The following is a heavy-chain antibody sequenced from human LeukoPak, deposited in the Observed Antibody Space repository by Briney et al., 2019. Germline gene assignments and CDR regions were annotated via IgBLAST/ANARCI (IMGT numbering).Heavy chain of an antibody. CDR2: INTNTGNP. CDR3: ARSFPSSSSLYFDY. Sequence: ASVKVSCKASGYTFTSYAMNWVRQAPGQGLEWVGWINTNTGNPTYAQGFTGRFVFSLDTSVSTAYLQISSLKAEDTAVYYCARSFPSSSSLYFDYWGQGTLVTVSS. V-gene: IGHV7-4-1*02. J-gene: IGHJ4*02. D-gene: IGHD6-6*01. CDR1: GYTFTSYA.